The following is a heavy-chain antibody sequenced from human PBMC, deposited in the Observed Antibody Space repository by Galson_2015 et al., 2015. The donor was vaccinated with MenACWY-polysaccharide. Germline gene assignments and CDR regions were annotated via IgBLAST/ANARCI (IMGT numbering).Heavy chain of an antibody. J-gene: IGHJ5*02. Sequence: ETLSLTCTVSGDSISSHFWTWIRQYPGKGLEWIGYMSYSGFTKYNPSPQSRVTISVGTSKNQFSLNLSSVTDADTAIYYCARIETGGGSFGWFDAWGQGALVTVSS. D-gene: IGHD3-16*01. V-gene: IGHV4-59*11. CDR3: ARIETGGGSFGWFDA. CDR2: MSYSGFT. CDR1: GDSISSHF.